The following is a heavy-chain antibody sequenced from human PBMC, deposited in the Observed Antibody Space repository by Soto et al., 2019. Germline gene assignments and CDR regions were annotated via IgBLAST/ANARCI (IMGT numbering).Heavy chain of an antibody. J-gene: IGHJ4*02. V-gene: IGHV6-1*01. CDR1: GDSVSSNSAA. Sequence: SQTLSLTCAISGDSVSSNSAAWNWFRQSPSRGLEWLGRTYYRSKWNNDYAVSVKRRITINPDTSKNQFSLQLNSVTPEDTAVYYWAREGGDSSRWYFDYWGQGTLVTVAS. CDR3: AREGGDSSRWYFDY. D-gene: IGHD6-13*01. CDR2: TYYRSKWNN.